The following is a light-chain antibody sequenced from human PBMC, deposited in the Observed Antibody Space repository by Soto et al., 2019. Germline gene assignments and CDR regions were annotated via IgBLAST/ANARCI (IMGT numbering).Light chain of an antibody. CDR3: SSYAGSNNLGV. CDR2: EVT. CDR1: SSDVGGYNY. V-gene: IGLV2-8*01. J-gene: IGLJ1*01. Sequence: ALTQPPSASGSPGQSVTISCTGTSSDVGGYNYVSWYQQHAGKAPKLIIFEVTKRPSGVPDRFSGSKSGNTASLTVSGLQADDEADYYCSSYAGSNNLGVFGTGTKLTVL.